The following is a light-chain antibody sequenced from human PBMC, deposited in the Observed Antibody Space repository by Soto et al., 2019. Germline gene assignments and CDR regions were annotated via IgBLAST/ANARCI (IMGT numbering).Light chain of an antibody. J-gene: IGKJ5*01. V-gene: IGKV1-39*01. CDR1: RNVSIY. Sequence: EIPLTQSPSSLAASVGDRLTLTCRASRNVSIYLNWYQHKPGKGPTLLIHATSNLQIGVPSRFSGSGSGTECTLTISSLEPEDFGTYYCQQSYKRPSFGQGTRLVMK. CDR3: QQSYKRPS. CDR2: ATS.